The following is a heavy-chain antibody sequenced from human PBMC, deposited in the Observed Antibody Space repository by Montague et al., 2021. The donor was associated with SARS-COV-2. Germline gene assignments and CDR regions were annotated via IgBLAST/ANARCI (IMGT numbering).Heavy chain of an antibody. J-gene: IGHJ4*02. CDR3: VRDLAGARGY. Sequence: SLRLSCAASGFNSTGNWMHWVRQAPGKGLEWVSRLNEYGTISSYADSVKVRFTISRGNAQNILDLQMNSRGVEDTAMYYCVRDLAGARGYWGPGTLVIVSS. CDR2: LNEYGTIS. D-gene: IGHD6-6*01. CDR1: GFNSTGNW. V-gene: IGHV3-74*01.